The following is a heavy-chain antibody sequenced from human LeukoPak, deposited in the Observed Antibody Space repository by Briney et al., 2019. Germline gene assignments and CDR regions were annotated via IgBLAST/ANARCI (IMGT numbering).Heavy chain of an antibody. V-gene: IGHV4-39*07. J-gene: IGHJ5*02. Sequence: THTLSLLSTITSSTISRSSYYRGMIRLPPAKDLEWIGSIYYSGSTYYNPSLKSRVTISVDTSKNQFSLKLSSVTAANTAVYYCARDRGNWFDPWGQGTLVTVSS. CDR1: SSTISRSSYY. CDR2: IYYSGST. CDR3: ARDRGNWFDP.